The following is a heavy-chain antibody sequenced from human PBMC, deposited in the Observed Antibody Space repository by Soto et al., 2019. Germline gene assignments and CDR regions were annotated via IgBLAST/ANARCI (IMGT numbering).Heavy chain of an antibody. D-gene: IGHD6-19*01. J-gene: IGHJ1*01. CDR3: AREPEVVGGWPVKYFQH. CDR2: VSTYNGYT. V-gene: IGHV1-18*01. Sequence: QVQLVQSGAEVKNPGSSVRVSCTTSGYAFMKYGITWVRQAPGQGPEWMGWVSTYNGYTNYAQKFQDRVTMTAETSTSTVYLELRSLRSDATAVYYCAREPEVVGGWPVKYFQHWGQGTLVTVSS. CDR1: GYAFMKYG.